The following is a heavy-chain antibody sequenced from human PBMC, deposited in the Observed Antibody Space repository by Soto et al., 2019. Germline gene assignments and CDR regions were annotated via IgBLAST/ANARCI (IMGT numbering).Heavy chain of an antibody. V-gene: IGHV1-69*13. J-gene: IGHJ4*02. Sequence: ASVKVCCKASGGTFSSYAISWVRQAPGQGLEWMGGIIPIFGTANYAQKFQGRVTITADESTSTAYMELSSLRSEDTAVYYCARGIFGVGYPQYYFDYWGQGTLVTVSS. CDR2: IIPIFGTA. CDR3: ARGIFGVGYPQYYFDY. D-gene: IGHD3-3*01. CDR1: GGTFSSYA.